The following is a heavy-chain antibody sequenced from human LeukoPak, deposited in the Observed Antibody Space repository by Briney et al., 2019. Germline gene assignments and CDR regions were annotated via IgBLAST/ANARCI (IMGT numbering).Heavy chain of an antibody. CDR1: GGSISSYY. D-gene: IGHD2-15*01. Sequence: SETLSLTCTVSGGSISSYYWSWIRQPPGKGLEWIGYIYYSGSTNYNPSLKSRVTISVDTSKNRFSLKLSSVTAADTAVYYCARATGYCSGGSCYLPANFDYWGQGTLVTVPS. V-gene: IGHV4-59*01. J-gene: IGHJ4*02. CDR2: IYYSGST. CDR3: ARATGYCSGGSCYLPANFDY.